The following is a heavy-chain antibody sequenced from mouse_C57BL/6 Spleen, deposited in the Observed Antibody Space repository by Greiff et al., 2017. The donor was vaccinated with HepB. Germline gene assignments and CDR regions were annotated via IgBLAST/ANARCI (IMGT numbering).Heavy chain of an antibody. D-gene: IGHD3-2*02. Sequence: EVKLVESEGGLVQPGSSMKLSCTASGFTFSDYYMAWVRQVPEKGLEWVANINYDGSSTYYLDSLKSRFIISRDNAKNILYLQMSSLKSEDTATYYCAREKDSSGSMDYWGQGTSVTVSS. CDR1: GFTFSDYY. CDR2: INYDGSST. J-gene: IGHJ4*01. CDR3: AREKDSSGSMDY. V-gene: IGHV5-16*01.